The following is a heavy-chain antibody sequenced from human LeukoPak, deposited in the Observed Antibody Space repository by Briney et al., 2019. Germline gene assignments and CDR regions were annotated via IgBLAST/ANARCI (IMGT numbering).Heavy chain of an antibody. CDR3: ARNYDFWSGYYTSYYYGMDV. J-gene: IGHJ6*02. V-gene: IGHV3-21*04. CDR2: ISSSSSYI. CDR1: GFTFSSYS. Sequence: GGSLRLSCAASGFTFSSYSMNWVRQAPGKGLEWVSSISSSSSYIYYADSVKGRFTISRDNAKNSLYLQMNSLRAEDTAVYYCARNYDFWSGYYTSYYYGMDVWGQGTTVTVSS. D-gene: IGHD3-3*01.